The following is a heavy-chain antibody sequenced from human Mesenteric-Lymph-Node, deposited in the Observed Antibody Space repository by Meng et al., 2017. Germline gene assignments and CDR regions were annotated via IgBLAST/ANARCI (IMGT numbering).Heavy chain of an antibody. CDR3: TRERDSGPNHFDY. J-gene: IGHJ4*01. V-gene: IGHV6-1*01. CDR2: TNYKSKWYN. Sequence: QVQLQQLGPGLVQPSHTLSHTCDISGDSFSSNSAAWIWIRQSPSRGLELLGLTNYKSKWYNDYAVAVKRRITINPETSRNQFSLQLNAVTPEDTAVYFCTRERDSGPNHFDYWCQGILVTVSS. D-gene: IGHD5-12*01. CDR1: GDSFSSNSAA.